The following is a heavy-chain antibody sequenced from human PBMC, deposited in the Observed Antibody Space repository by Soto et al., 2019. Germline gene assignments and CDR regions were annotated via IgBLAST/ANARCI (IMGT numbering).Heavy chain of an antibody. D-gene: IGHD3-3*01. CDR2: IDWDCDT. CDR1: VLPLTTRIMC. V-gene: IGHV2-70*12. Sequence: GHTLLNPEQHLTLTCLLFVLPLTTRIMCGRWMRQSPVKAVEWLALIDWDCDTLYSTSLRSMLTIPRDISINQVVLTMTNLDPADIATYFCARSLNYDFWTVYFLDFLVQGALVTVFS. J-gene: IGHJ4*02. CDR3: ARSLNYDFWTVYFLDF.